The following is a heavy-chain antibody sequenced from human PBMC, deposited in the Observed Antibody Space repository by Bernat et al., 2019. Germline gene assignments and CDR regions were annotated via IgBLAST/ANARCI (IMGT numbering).Heavy chain of an antibody. CDR3: ARDPPYYYGSGRPFFDY. Sequence: QVQLVQSGAEVKKPGSSVKVSCKASGGTFSSYTISWVRQAPGQGLEWMGRIIPILGIANYAQKFQGRVTITADKSTSTAYMELSSLRSEDTAVYYCARDPPYYYGSGRPFFDYWGQGTLVTVSS. J-gene: IGHJ4*02. V-gene: IGHV1-69*02. CDR2: IIPILGIA. CDR1: GGTFSSYT. D-gene: IGHD3-10*01.